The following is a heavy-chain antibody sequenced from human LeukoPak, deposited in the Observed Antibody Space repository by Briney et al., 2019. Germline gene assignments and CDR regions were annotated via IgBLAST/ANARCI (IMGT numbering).Heavy chain of an antibody. J-gene: IGHJ4*02. D-gene: IGHD2-21*02. V-gene: IGHV3-30*02. CDR1: GFTFSSYG. CDR3: AKERLAYCGGDCYSGSDY. Sequence: GGSLRLSCAASGFTFSSYGMHWVRQAPGKGLEWVAFIRYDGSNKYYADSVKGRFTISRDNSKNTLYLQMNSLRAEDTAVYYCAKERLAYCGGDCYSGSDYWGQGTLVTVSS. CDR2: IRYDGSNK.